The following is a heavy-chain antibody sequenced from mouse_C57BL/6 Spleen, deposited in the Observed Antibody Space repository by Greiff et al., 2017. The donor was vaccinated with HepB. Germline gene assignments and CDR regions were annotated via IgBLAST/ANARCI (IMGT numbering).Heavy chain of an antibody. Sequence: QVQLQQPGAELVKPGASVKLSCKASGYTFTSYWMHWVKQRPGQGLEWIGMIHPNSGSTNYNEKFKSKATLTADKSSSTAYMQLSSLTSEGSAVYYCARRGVVATDFDVWGTGTTVTVSS. V-gene: IGHV1-64*01. CDR3: ARRGVVATDFDV. D-gene: IGHD1-1*01. CDR1: GYTFTSYW. J-gene: IGHJ1*03. CDR2: IHPNSGST.